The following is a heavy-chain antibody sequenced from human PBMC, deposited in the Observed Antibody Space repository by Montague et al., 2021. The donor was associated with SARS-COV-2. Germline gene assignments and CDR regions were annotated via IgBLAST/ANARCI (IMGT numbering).Heavy chain of an antibody. V-gene: IGHV4-59*01. J-gene: IGHJ5*02. D-gene: IGHD2-2*01. CDR2: MSYGEST. CDR3: ARCDGYCSSTRCPHWFDP. CDR1: GGSISSYY. Sequence: SETRSLTSTVSGGSISSYYWSWIRQPPGKGLEWIGYMSYGESTNYNPSLKSRVTISVDTSKNQLSLKVNSVTAADTAVYYCARCDGYCSSTRCPHWFDPWGQGTLVTVSS.